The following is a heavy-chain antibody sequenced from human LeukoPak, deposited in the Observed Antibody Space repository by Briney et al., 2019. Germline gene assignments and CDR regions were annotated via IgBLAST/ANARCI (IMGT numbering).Heavy chain of an antibody. V-gene: IGHV1-8*03. J-gene: IGHJ4*02. CDR3: ARVPHYGDYFDY. CDR1: GYTFTSYD. D-gene: IGHD4-17*01. CDR2: MNPNSGNT. Sequence: GASVKVSCKASGYTFTSYDINWVRQATGQGLEWMGWMNPNSGNTGYAQKFQGRVTITRNTSISTAYMELSSLRSEDTAVYYCARVPHYGDYFDYWGQGTLVTVSS.